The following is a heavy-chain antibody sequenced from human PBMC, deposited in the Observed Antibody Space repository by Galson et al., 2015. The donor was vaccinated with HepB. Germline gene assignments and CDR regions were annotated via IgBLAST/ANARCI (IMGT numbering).Heavy chain of an antibody. Sequence: SVKASCKASGYTFTNYGISWVRQAPGQGLEWMGWINADNGNRNYAQKFQGRVTMTTDTSTSTAYMELRGLRSDDTAVYYCARGRIAVPGKRGYFDYWGQGTLVTVSS. J-gene: IGHJ4*02. V-gene: IGHV1-18*01. CDR1: GYTFTNYG. D-gene: IGHD6-19*01. CDR2: INADNGNR. CDR3: ARGRIAVPGKRGYFDY.